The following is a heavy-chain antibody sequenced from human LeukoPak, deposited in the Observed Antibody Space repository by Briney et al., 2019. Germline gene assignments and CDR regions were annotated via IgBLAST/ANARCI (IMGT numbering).Heavy chain of an antibody. CDR3: AKGGRYYDSSGYLPNYYFDY. Sequence: PGRSLRLSCEASGFTFSSYGMHWVRQAPGKGLEWVAVISYDGSNKYYADSVKGRFTISRDNSKNTLYLQMNSLRAEDTAVYYCAKGGRYYDSSGYLPNYYFDYWGQGTLVTVSS. V-gene: IGHV3-30*18. CDR1: GFTFSSYG. CDR2: ISYDGSNK. D-gene: IGHD3-22*01. J-gene: IGHJ4*02.